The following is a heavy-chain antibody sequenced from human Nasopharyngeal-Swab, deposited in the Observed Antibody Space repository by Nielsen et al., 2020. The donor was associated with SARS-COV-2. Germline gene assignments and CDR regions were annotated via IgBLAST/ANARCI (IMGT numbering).Heavy chain of an antibody. CDR1: GYTFTSYA. V-gene: IGHV1-3*01. CDR3: ARDRIPDYYYDSSDFDY. J-gene: IGHJ4*02. D-gene: IGHD3-22*01. Sequence: VKVSCKASGYTFTSYAMHWVRQAPGQRLEWMGWINAGNGNTKYSQKFQGRVTITRDTSASTAYMELSSLRSEDTAVYYCARDRIPDYYYDSSDFDYWGQGTLVTVSS. CDR2: INAGNGNT.